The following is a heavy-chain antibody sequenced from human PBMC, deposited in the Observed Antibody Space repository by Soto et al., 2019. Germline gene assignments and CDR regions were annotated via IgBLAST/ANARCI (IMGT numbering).Heavy chain of an antibody. J-gene: IGHJ6*02. D-gene: IGHD3-10*01. CDR1: GGSISSYY. V-gene: IGHV4-4*07. CDR2: IYTSGST. CDR3: ARNYYYGSGSYYYYYYGMDV. Sequence: NPSETLSLTCTVSGGSISSYYWSWIRQPAGKGLEWIGRIYTSGSTNYNPSLKSRVTMSVDTSKNQFSLKLSSVTAADTAVYYCARNYYYGSGSYYYYYYGMDVGGQGTTVT.